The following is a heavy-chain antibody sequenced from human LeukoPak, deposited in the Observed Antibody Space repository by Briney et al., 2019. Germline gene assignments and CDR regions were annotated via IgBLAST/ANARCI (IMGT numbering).Heavy chain of an antibody. Sequence: GSSVKVSCKASGGTFTSYAISWVRQAPGQGLEWMGWISAYNGNTNYAQKLQGRVTMTKDTSTSTAYMELRSLRSEDTAVYYCARDRNSSGHSLTWEKYYFDYWGQGTLVTVSS. CDR2: ISAYNGNT. J-gene: IGHJ4*02. V-gene: IGHV1-18*01. CDR3: ARDRNSSGHSLTWEKYYFDY. D-gene: IGHD6-19*01. CDR1: GGTFTSYA.